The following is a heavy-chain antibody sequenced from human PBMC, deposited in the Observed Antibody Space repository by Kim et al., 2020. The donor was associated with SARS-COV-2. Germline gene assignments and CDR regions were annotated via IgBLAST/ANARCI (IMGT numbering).Heavy chain of an antibody. D-gene: IGHD3-10*01. Sequence: SETLSLTCTVSGGSISSGGYYWSWIRQHPGKGLEWIGYIYYSRSTYYNPSLKSRVTISVDTSKNQFSLKLSSVTAADTAVYYCARDYYGSGSFDYWGQGTLVTVSS. J-gene: IGHJ4*02. V-gene: IGHV4-31*03. CDR1: GGSISSGGYY. CDR2: IYYSRST. CDR3: ARDYYGSGSFDY.